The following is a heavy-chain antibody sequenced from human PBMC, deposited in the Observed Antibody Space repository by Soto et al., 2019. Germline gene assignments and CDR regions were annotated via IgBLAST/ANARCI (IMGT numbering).Heavy chain of an antibody. V-gene: IGHV1-18*01. J-gene: IGHJ6*02. CDR1: GYTFNTYG. CDR3: AREARGYGDFAYYGMDV. D-gene: IGHD4-17*01. CDR2: ISTYNGNT. Sequence: GASVKVSCKASGYTFNTYGIRWVRQAPGQGLEWMGWISTYNGNTNYAQKLQGRVTMTTDTSTSTAYMEVRSLRSDDTAVYYCAREARGYGDFAYYGMDVWGQGTTVTVSS.